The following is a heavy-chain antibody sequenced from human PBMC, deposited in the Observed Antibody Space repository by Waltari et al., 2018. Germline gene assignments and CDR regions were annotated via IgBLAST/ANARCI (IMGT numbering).Heavy chain of an antibody. J-gene: IGHJ4*02. Sequence: QVQLQESGPGLVKPSETLSLTCAVSGYSISSCYYWGWIRQPPGKGLEWIGSIYHSGSTYYNPSLKSRVTISVDTSKNQFSLKLSSVTAADTAVYYCARQWFAFDYWGQGTLVTVSS. CDR3: ARQWFAFDY. CDR1: GYSISSCYY. V-gene: IGHV4-38-2*01. CDR2: IYHSGST. D-gene: IGHD3-22*01.